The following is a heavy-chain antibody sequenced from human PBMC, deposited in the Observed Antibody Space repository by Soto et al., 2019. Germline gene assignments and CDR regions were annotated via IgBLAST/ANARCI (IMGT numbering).Heavy chain of an antibody. J-gene: IGHJ4*02. Sequence: QVQLVQSGAEVKKPGASVKVSCKASGYTFTSYAMHWVRQAPGQRLEWMGWINAGNGNTKYSQKFQGRVTITRDTSASTAYMELSSLRSEDTAVYYCASGGRYSGGYFDYWGQGTLVIVSS. CDR3: ASGGRYSGGYFDY. D-gene: IGHD3-9*01. CDR2: INAGNGNT. CDR1: GYTFTSYA. V-gene: IGHV1-3*01.